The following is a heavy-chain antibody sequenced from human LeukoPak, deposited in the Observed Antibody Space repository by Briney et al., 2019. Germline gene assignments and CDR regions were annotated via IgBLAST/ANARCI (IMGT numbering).Heavy chain of an antibody. V-gene: IGHV4-59*08. CDR3: ARHLKMTTTRIAAFDV. CDR2: TYSSGIT. Sequence: SETLSLTCTVSGGSISGYSLSWVRQPPGKGLEWIGYTYSSGITNYNPSLTRRVTTTFDTTTNKFSPKLTSVTAADSAAYYRARHLKMTTTRIAAFDVWGQGKMVSVSS. CDR1: GGSISGYS. J-gene: IGHJ3*01. D-gene: IGHD5-24*01.